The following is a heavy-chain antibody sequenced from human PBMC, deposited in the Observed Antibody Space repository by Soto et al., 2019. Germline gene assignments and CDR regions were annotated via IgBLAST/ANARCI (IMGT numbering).Heavy chain of an antibody. CDR3: AKMERTQLWLLVQN. J-gene: IGHJ4*02. D-gene: IGHD5-18*01. CDR1: GGSFSGYY. V-gene: IGHV4-34*01. CDR2: INHSGST. Sequence: SETLSLTCAVYGGSFSGYYWSWIRQPPGKGLEWLGEINHSGSTNYNPSLKSRVSVSVDTSKNQFSLNLSSVTAADTAVYFCAKMERTQLWLLVQNWGQGLPVTAPQ.